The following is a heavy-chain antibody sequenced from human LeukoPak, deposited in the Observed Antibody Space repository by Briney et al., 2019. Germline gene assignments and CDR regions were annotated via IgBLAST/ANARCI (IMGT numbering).Heavy chain of an antibody. Sequence: SVTVSFKASGGTFSSYAISWVRQAPGQGLEWMGGIIPIFGTANYAQKFQGRVTITADESTSTACMELSSLRSEDTAVYYCAGLPGIAAAGTPIYYYGMDVWGQGTTVTVSS. CDR3: AGLPGIAAAGTPIYYYGMDV. CDR1: GGTFSSYA. V-gene: IGHV1-69*13. J-gene: IGHJ6*02. CDR2: IIPIFGTA. D-gene: IGHD6-13*01.